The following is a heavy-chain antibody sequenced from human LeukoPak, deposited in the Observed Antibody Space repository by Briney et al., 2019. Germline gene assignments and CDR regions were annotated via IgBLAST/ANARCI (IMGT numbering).Heavy chain of an antibody. CDR1: GFSLSSYW. Sequence: GGSLRLSCAASGFSLSSYWMTWVRQAPGKGLEWVANIKQDGSEKNYVDSVKGRFTISRDNAKNSLYLQMNSLRAEDTAVYYCARAKQLWLRRDYYYYYMDVWGKGTTVTVSS. D-gene: IGHD5-18*01. J-gene: IGHJ6*03. CDR3: ARAKQLWLRRDYYYYYMDV. V-gene: IGHV3-7*01. CDR2: IKQDGSEK.